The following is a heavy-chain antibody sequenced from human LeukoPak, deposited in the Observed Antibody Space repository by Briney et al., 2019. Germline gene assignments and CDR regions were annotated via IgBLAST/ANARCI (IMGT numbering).Heavy chain of an antibody. CDR3: ARDLGLENSKEYYYYYMDV. CDR2: IYSGGST. Sequence: GGSLRLSCAASGLTVSSNYMSWVRQAPGNGLEWVSVIYSGGSTYYADSAKGRFTISRDNSKSTLYLQMNSLRAEDTAVYYRARDLGLENSKEYYYYYMDVWGKGTTVTVSS. D-gene: IGHD4-11*01. V-gene: IGHV3-53*01. J-gene: IGHJ6*03. CDR1: GLTVSSNY.